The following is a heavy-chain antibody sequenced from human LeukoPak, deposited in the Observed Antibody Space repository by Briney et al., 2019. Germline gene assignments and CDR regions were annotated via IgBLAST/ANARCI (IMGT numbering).Heavy chain of an antibody. J-gene: IGHJ3*02. CDR3: ARVPYYYDSSGYYGAFDI. CDR1: GFTVSSNY. D-gene: IGHD3-22*01. CDR2: IYSGGST. Sequence: PGGSLRLSCAASGFTVSSNYMSWVRQAPGKGLEWVSVIYSGGSTYYADSVKDRFTISRDNSKNTLYLQMNSLRAEDTAVYYCARVPYYYDSSGYYGAFDIWGQGTMVTVSS. V-gene: IGHV3-53*01.